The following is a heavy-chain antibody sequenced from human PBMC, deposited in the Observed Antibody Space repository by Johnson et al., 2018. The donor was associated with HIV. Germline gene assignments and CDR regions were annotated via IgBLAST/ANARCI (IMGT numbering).Heavy chain of an antibody. D-gene: IGHD6-6*01. CDR3: AKVYSSSVPAPGI. J-gene: IGHJ3*02. Sequence: LKLVESGGGLVQPGGSLRLSCAASGFTFSDYYMSWIRQAPGKGLEWVSYISSSGSTIYYADSVKGRFTISRDNAKNTLYLQMNSLRAEDTAVYYCAKVYSSSVPAPGIWGQGTMVTVSS. V-gene: IGHV3-11*04. CDR2: ISSSGSTI. CDR1: GFTFSDYY.